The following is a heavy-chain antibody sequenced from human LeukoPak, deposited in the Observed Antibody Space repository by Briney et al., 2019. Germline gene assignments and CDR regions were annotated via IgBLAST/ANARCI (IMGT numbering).Heavy chain of an antibody. CDR2: FDPEDGET. J-gene: IGHJ3*02. CDR3: ATRSPSLAFDI. Sequence: ASVKVSCKASGYTFTGYYMHWVRQAPGKGLEWMGGFDPEDGETIYAQKFQGRVTMTEDTSTDTAYMELSSLRSEDTAVYYCATRSPSLAFDIWGQGTMVTVSS. V-gene: IGHV1-24*01. CDR1: GYTFTGYY. D-gene: IGHD1-26*01.